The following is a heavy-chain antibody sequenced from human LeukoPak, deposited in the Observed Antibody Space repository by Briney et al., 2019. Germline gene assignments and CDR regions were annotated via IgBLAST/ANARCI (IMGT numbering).Heavy chain of an antibody. CDR2: IYSGGST. CDR1: GFTLSSNY. J-gene: IGHJ4*02. Sequence: GGSLRLSCAASGFTLSSNYMSWVRQAPGKGLEWVSVIYSGGSTYYADSVKGRFTISRDNSKNTLYLQMNSLRAEDTAVYYCARESVGYYRYWGQGTLVTVSS. D-gene: IGHD3-3*01. CDR3: ARESVGYYRY. V-gene: IGHV3-53*01.